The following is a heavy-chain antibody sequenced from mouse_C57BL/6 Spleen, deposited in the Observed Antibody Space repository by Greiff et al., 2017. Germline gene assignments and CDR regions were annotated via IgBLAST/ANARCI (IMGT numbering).Heavy chain of an antibody. D-gene: IGHD2-4*01. Sequence: QVHVKQPGAELVKPGASVKLSCKASGYTFTSYWMQWVKQRPGQGLEWIGEIDPSDSYTNYNQKFKGKATLTVDTSSSTAYMQLSSLTSEDSAVYYCARSRDYDVGYWGQGTTLTVSS. CDR2: IDPSDSYT. CDR3: ARSRDYDVGY. J-gene: IGHJ2*01. V-gene: IGHV1-50*01. CDR1: GYTFTSYW.